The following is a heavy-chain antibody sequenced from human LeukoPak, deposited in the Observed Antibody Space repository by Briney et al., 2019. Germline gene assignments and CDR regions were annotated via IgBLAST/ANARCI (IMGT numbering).Heavy chain of an antibody. CDR1: GGPISSGDYY. Sequence: SETLSLTCTVSGGPISSGDYYWSWIRQPPGKGLEWIGYIYYSGSTYYNPSLKSRVTISVDTSKNQFSLKLSSVTAADTAVYYCARGPGGSGSYYEYFQHWGQGTLVTVSS. J-gene: IGHJ1*01. CDR2: IYYSGST. CDR3: ARGPGGSGSYYEYFQH. D-gene: IGHD1-26*01. V-gene: IGHV4-30-4*08.